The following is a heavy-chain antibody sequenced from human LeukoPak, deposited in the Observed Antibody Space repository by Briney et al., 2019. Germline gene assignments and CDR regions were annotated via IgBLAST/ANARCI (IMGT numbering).Heavy chain of an antibody. V-gene: IGHV4-59*01. CDR2: IYYSGST. CDR1: GGSISSYY. D-gene: IGHD5-24*01. J-gene: IGHJ3*02. Sequence: PSETLSLTCTVSGGSISSYYWSWIRQPPGKGLEWIGYIYYSGSTNYNPPLKSRVTISVDTSKNQFSLKLSSVTAADTAVYYCAGAMATITLAFDIWGQGTMVTVSS. CDR3: AGAMATITLAFDI.